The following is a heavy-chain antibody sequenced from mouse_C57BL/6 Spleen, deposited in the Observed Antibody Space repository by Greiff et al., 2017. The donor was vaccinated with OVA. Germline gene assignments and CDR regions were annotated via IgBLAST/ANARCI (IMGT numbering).Heavy chain of an antibody. CDR3: ARPYGNCWYFDV. CDR1: GYTFTSYW. V-gene: IGHV1-69*01. CDR2: IDPSDSYT. D-gene: IGHD2-10*02. J-gene: IGHJ1*03. Sequence: QVQLQQPGAELVMPGASVKLSCKASGYTFTSYWMHWVKQRPGQGLEWIGEIDPSDSYTNYNQKFKGKSTLTVDKSSSTAYMQLSSLTSEDSAVYYCARPYGNCWYFDVWGTGTTVTVSS.